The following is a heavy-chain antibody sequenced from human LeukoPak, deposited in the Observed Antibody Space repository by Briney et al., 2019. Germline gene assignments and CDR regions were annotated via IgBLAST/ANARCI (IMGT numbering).Heavy chain of an antibody. V-gene: IGHV3-23*01. Sequence: GGSPRLSCAASGFTFSSYAMSWVRQAPGKGLEWVSAVSGSSNRTYYADSVKGRFTISRDNSKNTLYLQMNSLRVEDTAVYYCAKWGCTGGSCYPFAYWGQGTLVTVSS. J-gene: IGHJ4*02. CDR3: AKWGCTGGSCYPFAY. CDR1: GFTFSSYA. D-gene: IGHD2-15*01. CDR2: VSGSSNRT.